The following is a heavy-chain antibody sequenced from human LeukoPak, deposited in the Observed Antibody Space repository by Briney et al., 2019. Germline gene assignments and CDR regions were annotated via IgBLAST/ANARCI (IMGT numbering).Heavy chain of an antibody. CDR3: ARVLDSGNYPRPLDY. D-gene: IGHD1-26*01. CDR1: GFSFSSYW. V-gene: IGHV3-7*01. J-gene: IGHJ4*02. Sequence: GGSLRLSCAASGFSFSSYWMTWVRQAPGKGREWVANIKQGGSEKYYVDSVKGRFTISRDNAKNSLYLQMNSLRAEDTAVYYCARVLDSGNYPRPLDYWGQGALVTVSS. CDR2: IKQGGSEK.